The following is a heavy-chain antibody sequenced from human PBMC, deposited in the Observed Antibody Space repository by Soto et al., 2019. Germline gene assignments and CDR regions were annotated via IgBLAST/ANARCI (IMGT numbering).Heavy chain of an antibody. D-gene: IGHD4-17*01. CDR2: YSGFT. CDR1: GGSITTYQ. CDR3: ARDYGDYSFFFDY. J-gene: IGHJ4*02. Sequence: PSETLSLTCTVSGGSITTYQWSWIRQPPGKGLEWIGGYSGFTDYNPSLESRATISVDHPKNQFSLTLRSVTAADTAVYYCARDYGDYSFFFDYWGQGALVTVSS. V-gene: IGHV4-59*01.